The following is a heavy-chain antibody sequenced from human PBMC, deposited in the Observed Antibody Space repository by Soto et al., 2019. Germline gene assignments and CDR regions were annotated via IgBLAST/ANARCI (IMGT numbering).Heavy chain of an antibody. CDR2: IRGSGGDT. CDR1: GFTFAACA. D-gene: IGHD1-26*01. J-gene: IGHJ4*02. Sequence: PGGSLRLSCAASGFTFAACAMNWVRQAPGQGLEWVSIIRGSGGDTYYVDSVKGRFTISRDNSKNTLYLQMNSLRAEDTALYYCARGFYLSYWYLLRFPPLDYWGQGTLVTVSS. CDR3: ARGFYLSYWYLLRFPPLDY. V-gene: IGHV3-23*01.